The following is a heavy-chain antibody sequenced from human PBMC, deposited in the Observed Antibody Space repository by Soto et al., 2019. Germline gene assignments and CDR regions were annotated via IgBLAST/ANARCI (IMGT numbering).Heavy chain of an antibody. CDR2: ISSTTNYI. CDR1: GFTFTRYS. Sequence: EVQLVESGGGLAKPGGSLRLSCAASGFTFTRYSMNWVRQAPGKGLEWVSSISSTTNYIYYGDSMKSRFTISRDNGKNSLSLEMNSLRAEDTAVYYCARESEDLTSNFDYWGQGTLVTVSS. V-gene: IGHV3-21*06. CDR3: ARESEDLTSNFDY. J-gene: IGHJ4*02.